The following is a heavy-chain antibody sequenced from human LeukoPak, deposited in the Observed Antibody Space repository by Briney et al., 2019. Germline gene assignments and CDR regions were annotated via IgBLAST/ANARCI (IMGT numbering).Heavy chain of an antibody. CDR1: GGSISSYY. CDR3: ASKADSSGYYPDAFDI. J-gene: IGHJ3*02. CDR2: IYYSGST. D-gene: IGHD3-22*01. V-gene: IGHV4-59*01. Sequence: PSETLSLTCTVSGGSISSYYWSWIRQPPGKGLEWIGYIYYSGSTNYNPSLKSRVTISVDTSKNQFSLKLSSVTAADTAVYYCASKADSSGYYPDAFDIWGQGTMVTVSS.